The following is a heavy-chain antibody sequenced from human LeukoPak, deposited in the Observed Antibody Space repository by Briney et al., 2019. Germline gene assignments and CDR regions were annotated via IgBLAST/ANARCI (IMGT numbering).Heavy chain of an antibody. Sequence: PGGFLRLSCAASGFTFSNYAISWVRQAPGKGLEWVSSISSSTDYIYYADSAKGRFTVSRDNAKNSLHLEMSSLRAEDTAVYYCARVTSGSYSEIDLWGQGTLVIVSS. CDR1: GFTFSNYA. J-gene: IGHJ5*02. V-gene: IGHV3-21*06. CDR2: ISSSTDYI. CDR3: ARVTSGSYSEIDL. D-gene: IGHD1-26*01.